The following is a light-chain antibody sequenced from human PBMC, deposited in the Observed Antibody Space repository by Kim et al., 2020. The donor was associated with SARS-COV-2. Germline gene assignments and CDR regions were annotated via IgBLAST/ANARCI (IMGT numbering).Light chain of an antibody. CDR1: SSDVGGYDY. Sequence: QSVPTQPASVSGSPGQSITIPCTGTSSDVGGYDYVSWYQQHPGKAPKVMIYDVTKRPSGVSKRFSGSKSGNTASLTISGLQAEDEADYYCSSYTSSNTWVFGGGTQLTVL. J-gene: IGLJ3*02. CDR3: SSYTSSNTWV. V-gene: IGLV2-14*01. CDR2: DVT.